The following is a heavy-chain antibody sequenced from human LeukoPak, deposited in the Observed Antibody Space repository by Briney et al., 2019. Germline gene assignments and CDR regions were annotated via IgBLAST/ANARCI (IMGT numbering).Heavy chain of an antibody. Sequence: SETLSLTCTVSGGSISSYYWSWIRQPPGKGLEWIGYIYYSGSTNYNPSLKSRVTISVDTSKNQFSLKLSSVTAADTAVYYCARFDYGDYFDYWGQGTLVTVSS. CDR3: ARFDYGDYFDY. CDR1: GGSISSYY. J-gene: IGHJ4*02. CDR2: IYYSGST. V-gene: IGHV4-59*12. D-gene: IGHD4-17*01.